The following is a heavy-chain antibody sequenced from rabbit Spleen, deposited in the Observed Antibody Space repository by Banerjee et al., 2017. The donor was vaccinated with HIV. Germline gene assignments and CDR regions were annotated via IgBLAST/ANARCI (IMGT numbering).Heavy chain of an antibody. V-gene: IGHV1S45*01. CDR2: IYAISSGST. CDR1: GFSFSGSYW. CDR3: ARDAAGGDYHFNL. D-gene: IGHD2-1*01. Sequence: QEQLEESGGGLVKPEGSLTLTCTASGFSFSGSYWMCWVRQAPGKGLEWIACIYAISSGSTYYASWAKGRFTISKTSSTTVTLQMTSLTAADTATYFCARDAAGGDYHFNLWGPGTLVTVS. J-gene: IGHJ4*01.